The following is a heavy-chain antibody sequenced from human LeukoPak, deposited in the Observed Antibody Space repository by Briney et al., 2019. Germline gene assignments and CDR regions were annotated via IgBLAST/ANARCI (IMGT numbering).Heavy chain of an antibody. Sequence: PSETLSLTCAVCGDPFRGYYWSGLRQPPGKGLEGVGDIKHSGSTNYNPSLKSRVTMSEDTSKNQFSLKLSSVPAADTAVYYCARASIWFGESNWFDPWGQGTLVTVSS. CDR2: IKHSGST. V-gene: IGHV4-34*01. D-gene: IGHD3-10*01. CDR1: GDPFRGYY. J-gene: IGHJ5*02. CDR3: ARASIWFGESNWFDP.